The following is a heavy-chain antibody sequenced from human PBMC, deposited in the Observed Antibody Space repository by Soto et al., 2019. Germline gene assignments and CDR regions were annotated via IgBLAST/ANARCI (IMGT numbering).Heavy chain of an antibody. CDR3: ASPFPQVGFDY. CDR2: IYYSGST. D-gene: IGHD2-2*01. Sequence: QLQLQESGPGLVKPSETLSLTCTVSGGSISSSSYYWGWIRQPPGKGLEWIGSIYYSGSTYYNPSLKSRVTISVDTSKNQFSLKLSSVTAADTAVYYCASPFPQVGFDYWGQGTLVTVSS. J-gene: IGHJ4*02. V-gene: IGHV4-39*01. CDR1: GGSISSSSYY.